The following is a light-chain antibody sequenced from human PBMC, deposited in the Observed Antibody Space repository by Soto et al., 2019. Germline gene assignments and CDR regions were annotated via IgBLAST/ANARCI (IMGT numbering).Light chain of an antibody. CDR1: SSDVGGYNY. J-gene: IGLJ3*02. CDR3: SSYTSSNTLV. V-gene: IGLV2-14*01. CDR2: EVS. Sequence: QSALTQPASVSGSPGQSITISCTGTSSDVGGYNYVSWFQHHPGKAPKLMIYEVSNRPSGVSNRFSGSKSGNTASLTTSGLQAEDEADYYCSSYTSSNTLVFGGGTKLTVL.